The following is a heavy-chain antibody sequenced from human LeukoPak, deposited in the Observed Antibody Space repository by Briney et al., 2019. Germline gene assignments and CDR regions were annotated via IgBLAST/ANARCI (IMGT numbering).Heavy chain of an antibody. J-gene: IGHJ4*02. CDR2: ISHGGSNK. CDR3: AKGYCSNTNCNAFHF. Sequence: GGSLTLSCAASGFAFSSYGMHWVRQAPGKGLEWVAFISHGGSNKYYADSVKGRFTIASDNSRNALYLQMNSLGAGDTAVFYCAKGYCSNTNCNAFHFWGQGTLVTVSS. CDR1: GFAFSSYG. D-gene: IGHD4-23*01. V-gene: IGHV3-30*18.